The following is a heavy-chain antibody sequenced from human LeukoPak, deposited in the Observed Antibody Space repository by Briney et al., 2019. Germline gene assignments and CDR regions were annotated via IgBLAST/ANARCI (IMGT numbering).Heavy chain of an antibody. D-gene: IGHD6-13*01. CDR1: GYTFTSYI. V-gene: IGHV1-18*01. Sequence: ASVKVSCKASGYTFTSYIISWARQAPGQGLEWMGWIHTYNGNTDYAQRLQGRVTMTTDTATSTAYMEVRSLRSDDTAVYYCARDRHIAAAVYYYYMDVWGKGTPVTVSS. CDR2: IHTYNGNT. CDR3: ARDRHIAAAVYYYYMDV. J-gene: IGHJ6*03.